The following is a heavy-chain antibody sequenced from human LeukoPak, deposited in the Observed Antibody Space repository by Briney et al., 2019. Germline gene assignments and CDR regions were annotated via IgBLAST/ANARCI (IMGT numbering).Heavy chain of an antibody. CDR3: ARDSGTTGEVRFDL. Sequence: PSETLSLTCSVSGASMMSYWSWIRQPAGKGLEWIGRIYGSGIITYNPSLQSRVTMSVDTSKNQFSLKLTSVTAADTATYYCARDSGTTGEVRFDLWGQGIRVTVSS. CDR1: GASMMSY. J-gene: IGHJ5*02. CDR2: IYGSGII. V-gene: IGHV4-4*07. D-gene: IGHD3-10*01.